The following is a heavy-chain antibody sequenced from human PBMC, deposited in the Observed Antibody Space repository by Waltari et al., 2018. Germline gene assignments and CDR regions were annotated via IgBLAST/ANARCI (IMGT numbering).Heavy chain of an antibody. D-gene: IGHD3-3*01. J-gene: IGHJ4*02. CDR3: ARAFFGDFWSGYSYYFDY. CDR1: GYTFTSYG. CDR2: ISAYNGNT. Sequence: QVQLVQSGAEVKKPGASVKVSCKASGYTFTSYGISWVRQAPGQGLEWMGWISAYNGNTNYAQKLQGRVTMTTDTSTSTAYMELRSLRSDDTAVYYCARAFFGDFWSGYSYYFDYWGQGTLVTVSS. V-gene: IGHV1-18*01.